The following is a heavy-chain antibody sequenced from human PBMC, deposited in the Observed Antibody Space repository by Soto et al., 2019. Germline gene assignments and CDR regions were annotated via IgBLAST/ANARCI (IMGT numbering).Heavy chain of an antibody. CDR3: ARGVAAAGTSCFDL. J-gene: IGHJ5*02. CDR1: GGTFSSYA. CDR2: IIPIFGTA. D-gene: IGHD6-13*01. V-gene: IGHV1-69*12. Sequence: QVQLVQSGAEVKKPGSSVKVSCKASGGTFSSYAISWVRQAPGQGLEWMGGIIPIFGTANYAQKFQGRVTITADESPSTAYMELSSLRSEGTAVHYCARGVAAAGTSCFDLWGQGTLVTVSS.